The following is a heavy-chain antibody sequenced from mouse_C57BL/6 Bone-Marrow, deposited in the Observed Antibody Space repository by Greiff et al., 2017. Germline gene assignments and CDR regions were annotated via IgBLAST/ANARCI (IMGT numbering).Heavy chain of an antibody. V-gene: IGHV1-55*01. CDR3: ARPYDSSYGYFDV. D-gene: IGHD1-1*01. CDR1: GYTFTSYW. CDR2: IYPGSGST. J-gene: IGHJ1*03. Sequence: QVQLQQPGAELVKPGASVKISCKASGYTFTSYWITWVKQRPGQGLEWIGDIYPGSGSTNYNEKFKSKTTLTVDKTYSTAYMQLSNLTSEDSAVYDWARPYDSSYGYFDVWGTGTTVTVSS.